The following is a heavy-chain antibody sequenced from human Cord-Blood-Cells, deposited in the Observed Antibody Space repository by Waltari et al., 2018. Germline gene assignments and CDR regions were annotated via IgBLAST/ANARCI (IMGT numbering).Heavy chain of an antibody. CDR3: AREKTGIFDY. D-gene: IGHD1-1*01. CDR2: IYYSGST. V-gene: IGHV4-39*07. Sequence: QLQLQESGPGLVKPSETLSLTCTVSGGSISSSSYYWGWIRQPPGKGLEWNGSIYYSGSTYYNPSLKSRVTISVDTSKNQFSLKLSSVTAADTAVYYCAREKTGIFDYWGQGTLVTVSS. CDR1: GGSISSSSYY. J-gene: IGHJ4*02.